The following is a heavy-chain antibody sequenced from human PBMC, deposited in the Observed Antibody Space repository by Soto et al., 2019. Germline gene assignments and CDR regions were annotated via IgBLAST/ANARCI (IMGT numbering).Heavy chain of an antibody. V-gene: IGHV5-51*01. Sequence: GESLKISCKGSGYSFTSYWIGWVRQMPGKGLEWMGIIYPGDSDTRYSPSFQGQVTISADKSISTAYLQWSSLKASDTAMYYCARGSSWYRENYYYMDVWGKGTTVPVSS. CDR2: IYPGDSDT. CDR3: ARGSSWYRENYYYMDV. D-gene: IGHD6-13*01. J-gene: IGHJ6*03. CDR1: GYSFTSYW.